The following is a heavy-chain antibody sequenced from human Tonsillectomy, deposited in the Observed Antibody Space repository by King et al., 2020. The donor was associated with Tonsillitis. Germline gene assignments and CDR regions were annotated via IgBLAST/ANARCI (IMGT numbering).Heavy chain of an antibody. V-gene: IGHV3-30*18. J-gene: IGHJ4*02. Sequence: VQLVESGGGVVQPGRSLRLSCAASGFTFSTYGMHWVRQAPGKGLEWVAVISYDGSNEYYADSVKGRFTTSRNNSKNTLYLQMNSLRAEDTAVYYCAQGRHDYVWGSLPHDYWGKGTLVTVSS. D-gene: IGHD3-16*01. CDR1: GFTFSTYG. CDR2: ISYDGSNE. CDR3: AQGRHDYVWGSLPHDY.